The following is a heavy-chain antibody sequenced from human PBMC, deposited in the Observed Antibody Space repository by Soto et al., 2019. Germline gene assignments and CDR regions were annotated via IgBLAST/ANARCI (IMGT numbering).Heavy chain of an antibody. D-gene: IGHD3-10*01. J-gene: IGHJ3*02. CDR3: ALFGGYYGSGRNFDI. CDR2: IFSNDEK. V-gene: IGHV2-26*01. Sequence: QVTLTESGPVLVKPTETLTLTCTVSGFSLSNARMGVSWIRQPPGKALEWLAHIFSNDEKSYSTSLKSRLTISKDTSKSQVVLTMTNMEPGETATYYCALFGGYYGSGRNFDICGQGPMVTVSS. CDR1: GFSLSNARMG.